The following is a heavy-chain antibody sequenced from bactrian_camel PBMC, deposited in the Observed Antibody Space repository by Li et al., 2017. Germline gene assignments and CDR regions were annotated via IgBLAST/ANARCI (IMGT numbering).Heavy chain of an antibody. Sequence: DVQLVESGGGLVQPGGSLRLSCAASGFTFNKWAMGWVRQAPGKGLEWVSGIHRGGGTTDYVPSLKGRFTISRDNAKNTLYLQMNSLKTEDTAVYYCAIGLFADFGLGLGTQVTVS. V-gene: IGHV3S31*01. CDR2: IHRGGGTT. CDR1: GFTFNKWA. J-gene: IGHJ4*01. D-gene: IGHD5*01.